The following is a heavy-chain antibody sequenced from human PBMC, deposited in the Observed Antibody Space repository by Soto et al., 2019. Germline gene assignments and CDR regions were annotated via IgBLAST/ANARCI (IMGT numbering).Heavy chain of an antibody. CDR1: GLTVSTNH. V-gene: IGHV3-53*01. CDR3: ARDYDYGDAGALDI. J-gene: IGHJ3*02. CDR2: LYTDGNA. Sequence: PGVSLRLSCAISGLTVSTNHMSWVRQAPGKGLEWVSNLYTDGNAFYADSVKGRFTISRDNSWNALYLHMSSLRAEDTALYYCARDYDYGDAGALDIWGQGTMVTVSS. D-gene: IGHD4-17*01.